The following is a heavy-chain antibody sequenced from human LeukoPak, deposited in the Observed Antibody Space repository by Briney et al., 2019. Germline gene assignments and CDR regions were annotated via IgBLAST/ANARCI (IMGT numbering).Heavy chain of an antibody. V-gene: IGHV4-34*01. CDR3: AAPICGVAPDV. CDR2: INHSGST. D-gene: IGHD3-3*01. CDR1: GGSSSGYY. Sequence: SETLSLTCAVYGGSSSGYYWSLIRQPPGKGLEWIGEINHSGSTNYNPSLKSRVTISVDTSKNQFSLKLSSVTAADTAVYYCAAPICGVAPDVWGKGTTVTVSS. J-gene: IGHJ6*04.